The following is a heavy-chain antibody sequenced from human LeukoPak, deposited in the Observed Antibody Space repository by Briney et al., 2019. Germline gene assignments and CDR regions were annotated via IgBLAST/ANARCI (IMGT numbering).Heavy chain of an antibody. J-gene: IGHJ4*02. D-gene: IGHD3-22*01. CDR1: GYTLTELS. CDR3: ATVEPSYYDSSGYSD. CDR2: FDPEDGET. V-gene: IGHV1-24*01. Sequence: ASVTVSCTVSGYTLTELSMHWVRQAPGKGLEWMGGFDPEDGETIYAQKFQGRVTMTEDTSTDTAYMELSSLRSEDTAVYYCATVEPSYYDSSGYSDWGQGTLVTVSS.